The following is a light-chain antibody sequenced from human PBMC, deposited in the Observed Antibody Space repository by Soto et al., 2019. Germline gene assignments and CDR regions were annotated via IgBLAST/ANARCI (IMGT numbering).Light chain of an antibody. J-gene: IGKJ1*01. CDR3: PQYHNLWA. Sequence: ILMTQSPATVSVSPGESATLSCRASQNIYYNVAWYQQRPGQAPRLLIYRASTRATGVPARFSGSGSGTEFTLTTSSLQTEVFTVYSCPQYHNLWAFCQGTTVEI. V-gene: IGKV3-15*01. CDR1: QNIYYN. CDR2: RAS.